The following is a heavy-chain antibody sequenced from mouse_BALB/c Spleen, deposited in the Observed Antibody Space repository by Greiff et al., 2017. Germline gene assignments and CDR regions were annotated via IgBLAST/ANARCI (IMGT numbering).Heavy chain of an antibody. D-gene: IGHD2-14*01. CDR2: ISSGGST. CDR1: GFTFSSYA. CDR3: ARDRYYFDY. V-gene: IGHV5-6-5*01. Sequence: DVQVVESGGGLVKPGGSLKLSCAASGFTFSSYAMSWVRQTPEKRLEWVASISSGGSTYYPDSVKGRFTISRDNARNILYLQMSSLRSEDTAMYYCARDRYYFDYWGQGTTLTVSS. J-gene: IGHJ2*01.